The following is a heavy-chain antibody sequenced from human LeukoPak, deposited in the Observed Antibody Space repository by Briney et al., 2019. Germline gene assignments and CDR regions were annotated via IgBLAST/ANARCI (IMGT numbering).Heavy chain of an antibody. D-gene: IGHD3-10*01. V-gene: IGHV3-20*04. Sequence: GGSLRLSCAASGFTFDDYGMSWVRQAPGKGLEWVSGINWNGGSTGYADSVKGRFTISRDNAKNSLYLQMNSLRAEDTALYYCARDVSYYGSGENWFDPWGQGTLVTVSS. CDR2: INWNGGST. J-gene: IGHJ5*02. CDR1: GFTFDDYG. CDR3: ARDVSYYGSGENWFDP.